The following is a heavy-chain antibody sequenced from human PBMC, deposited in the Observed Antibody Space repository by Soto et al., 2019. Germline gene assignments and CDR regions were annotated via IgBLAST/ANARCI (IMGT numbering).Heavy chain of an antibody. Sequence: QVQLQQWGAGLLRPSETLSLTCAVYGGSFSNYYWTWVRQPPGKGLEWIGEINHKGSTSYNPCLTRRVTVSLDTSTRQFSLKLTSVTAADTAVYYCARILLERRRFDYWGQGTLVTVSS. V-gene: IGHV4-34*01. D-gene: IGHD1-1*01. CDR3: ARILLERRRFDY. CDR1: GGSFSNYY. J-gene: IGHJ4*02. CDR2: INHKGST.